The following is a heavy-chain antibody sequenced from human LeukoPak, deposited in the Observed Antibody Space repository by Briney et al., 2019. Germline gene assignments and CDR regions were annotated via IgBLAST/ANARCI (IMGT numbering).Heavy chain of an antibody. CDR1: GFTFSSYS. Sequence: PGGSLRLSCAGSGFTFSSYSIHCVRQAPGKGLEWVVVISYDGSYKYYADSVKGRFTISGDNAMNTLYLQKNSLRAEDTGMYYCAKDQNAYSSDWYGALGYWGQGTLVTVSS. CDR3: AKDQNAYSSDWYGALGY. V-gene: IGHV3-30*18. CDR2: ISYDGSYK. J-gene: IGHJ4*02. D-gene: IGHD6-19*01.